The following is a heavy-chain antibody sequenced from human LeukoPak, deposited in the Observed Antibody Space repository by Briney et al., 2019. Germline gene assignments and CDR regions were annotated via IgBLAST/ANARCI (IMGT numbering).Heavy chain of an antibody. CDR2: INHSGST. Sequence: SETLSLTCAVYGGSFSGYYWSWIRQPPGKGLEWIGEINHSGSTNYNPSLKSRVTISVDTSKNQFSLKLSSVTAAGTAVYYCARDLRRAYCSSTSCHLGHNWFDPWGQGTLVTVSS. V-gene: IGHV4-34*01. J-gene: IGHJ5*02. CDR1: GGSFSGYY. CDR3: ARDLRRAYCSSTSCHLGHNWFDP. D-gene: IGHD2-2*01.